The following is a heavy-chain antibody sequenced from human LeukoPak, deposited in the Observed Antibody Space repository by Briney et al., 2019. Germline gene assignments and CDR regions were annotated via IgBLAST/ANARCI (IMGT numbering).Heavy chain of an antibody. CDR3: TRGSRDGHNCDY. J-gene: IGHJ4*02. V-gene: IGHV3-49*04. CDR2: IRSKAYGGTT. Sequence: GGSLRLSCTASGFTFGDYAMSWVRQAPGKGLEWVGFIRSKAYGGTTEYAASVKGRFTISRDDSKSIAYLQMNSLKTEDTAVYYCTRGSRDGHNCDYWGQGTLVTVSS. CDR1: GFTFGDYA. D-gene: IGHD5-24*01.